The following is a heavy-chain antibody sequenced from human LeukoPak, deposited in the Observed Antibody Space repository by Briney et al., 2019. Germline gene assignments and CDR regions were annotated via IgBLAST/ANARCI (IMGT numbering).Heavy chain of an antibody. CDR2: ISSSSSYT. CDR3: ARDRGWRFGELATDY. Sequence: GGSLRLSCAASGFTFSDYYMSWIRQAPGKVLEWVSYISSSSSYTNYADSVKGRFTISRDNAKNSLYLQMNSLRAEDTAVYYCARDRGWRFGELATDYWGQGTLVTVSS. D-gene: IGHD3-10*01. CDR1: GFTFSDYY. V-gene: IGHV3-11*05. J-gene: IGHJ4*02.